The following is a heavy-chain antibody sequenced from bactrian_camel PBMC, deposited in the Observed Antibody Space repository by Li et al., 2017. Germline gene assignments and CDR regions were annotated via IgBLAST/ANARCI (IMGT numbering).Heavy chain of an antibody. CDR2: IYVGGDST. CDR3: AAEDLGSRWPEAWKYASSYRY. V-gene: IGHV3S40*01. J-gene: IGHJ4*01. D-gene: IGHD6*01. CDR1: GYAVLGKA. Sequence: VQLVESGGGSAQAGGSLRLSCAVHGYAVLGKALTWFRQAPGKEREAVATIYVGGDSTLYADSVKGRFTISEDTMKNTVSLQMNSLKPLDRGIYYCAAEDLGSRWPEAWKYASSYRYWGQGTQVTVS.